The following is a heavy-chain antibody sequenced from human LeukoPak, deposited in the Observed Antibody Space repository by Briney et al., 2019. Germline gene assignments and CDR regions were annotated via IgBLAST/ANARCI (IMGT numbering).Heavy chain of an antibody. Sequence: GGSLRLSCAASGFTFSSHSMNWVRQAPGKGLGWVSYISSSSSYIYYADSVKGRFAISRDNAKSSLYLQMNSLRAEDSAIYYCARDPRLEISGMVIDMLDYWGRGTLVTVSS. D-gene: IGHD3-3*01. CDR3: ARDPRLEISGMVIDMLDY. V-gene: IGHV3-21*01. J-gene: IGHJ4*02. CDR1: GFTFSSHS. CDR2: ISSSSSYI.